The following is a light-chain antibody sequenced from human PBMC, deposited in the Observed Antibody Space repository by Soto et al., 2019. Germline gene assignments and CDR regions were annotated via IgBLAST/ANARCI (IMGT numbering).Light chain of an antibody. Sequence: DIQMTQSPSSVSASVGDSVTITWRASQDIDRWLAWYQQKPGKAPNLLIYAASSLQSGVPSRFSGSGSGTDFTFTISSLQPEDFGIYYCQQGSSFPWTFGQGTKVDIK. CDR2: AAS. CDR1: QDIDRW. CDR3: QQGSSFPWT. V-gene: IGKV1-12*01. J-gene: IGKJ1*01.